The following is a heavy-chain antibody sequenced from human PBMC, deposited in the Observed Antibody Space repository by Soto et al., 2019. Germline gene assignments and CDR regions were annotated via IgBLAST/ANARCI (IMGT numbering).Heavy chain of an antibody. D-gene: IGHD2-2*01. CDR2: ISAYNGNT. Sequence: ASVKVSCKASGYTFTSYGISWVRQAPGQGLEWMGWISAYNGNTNYAQKLQGRDTMTTDTSTSTAYMELRSLRSDDTAVYYCARDGIVVVPAAIGWFDPWGQGTLVTVSS. V-gene: IGHV1-18*04. CDR3: ARDGIVVVPAAIGWFDP. CDR1: GYTFTSYG. J-gene: IGHJ5*02.